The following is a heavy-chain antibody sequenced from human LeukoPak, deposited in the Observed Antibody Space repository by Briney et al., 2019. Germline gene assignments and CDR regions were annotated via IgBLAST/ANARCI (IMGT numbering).Heavy chain of an antibody. Sequence: PGGSLRLSCAASGFTFSESYMSWIRQSPGKGLEWISYISNTGSTIYYADSVKGRFTISTDSAKTSLYLQMNSLRAEDTAVYYCASIVVMVAATPGAFDIWGQGTMVTVSS. V-gene: IGHV3-11*01. D-gene: IGHD2-15*01. CDR1: GFTFSESY. J-gene: IGHJ3*02. CDR3: ASIVVMVAATPGAFDI. CDR2: ISNTGSTI.